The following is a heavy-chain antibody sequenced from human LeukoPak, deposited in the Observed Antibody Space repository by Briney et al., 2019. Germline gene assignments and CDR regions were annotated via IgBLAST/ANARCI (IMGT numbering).Heavy chain of an antibody. V-gene: IGHV3-21*01. CDR1: GFTFSNFA. CDR2: IVGSSST. Sequence: GGSLRLSCAASGFTFSNFAMTWFRQAPGKGLEWVSSIVGSSSTYYADSLKGRFTISRDNAKNPLYLQMNSLRAEDTAVYYCARIGAGSSSDYWGQGTLVTVSS. D-gene: IGHD6-13*01. J-gene: IGHJ4*02. CDR3: ARIGAGSSSDY.